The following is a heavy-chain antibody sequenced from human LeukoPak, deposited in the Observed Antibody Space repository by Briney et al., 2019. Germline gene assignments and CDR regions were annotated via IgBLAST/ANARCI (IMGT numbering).Heavy chain of an antibody. CDR1: GGSISSYY. V-gene: IGHV4-4*07. D-gene: IGHD3-3*01. Sequence: SETLSLTCTVSGGSISSYYWSWIRQSAGKGLEWIGRIYTSGSTSYNPSLKSRVTMSVDTSKNQFSLKLSSVTAADTAMYYCAREVTIFGVVTLGYWGQGTLVTVSS. CDR3: AREVTIFGVVTLGY. CDR2: IYTSGST. J-gene: IGHJ4*02.